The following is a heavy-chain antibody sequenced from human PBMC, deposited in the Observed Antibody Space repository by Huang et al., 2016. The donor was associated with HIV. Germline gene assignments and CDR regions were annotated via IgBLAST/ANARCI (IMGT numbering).Heavy chain of an antibody. CDR1: GFTFSSYS. J-gene: IGHJ4*02. Sequence: EVQLVESGGGLVKPGGSLRLSCAASGFTFSSYSMNWVRQAPGKGLEWVSSSSSSSRRYIYYADSVKGLFTISRDNAKNSLYLQMNSLRAEDTAVYYCASQWLPSVIWGQGTLVTVSS. CDR2: SSSSSRRYI. CDR3: ASQWLPSVI. V-gene: IGHV3-21*01. D-gene: IGHD6-19*01.